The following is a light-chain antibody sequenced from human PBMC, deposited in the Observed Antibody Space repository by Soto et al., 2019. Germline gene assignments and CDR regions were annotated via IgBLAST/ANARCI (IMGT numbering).Light chain of an antibody. Sequence: EIVLTQTPCTVSLSPGERATLTCRASQSVSNFLAWYQHKPGQAPRLLIYGASNRATGIPDRFSGSGSGTDFTLTISRLEPEDFAVYYCQQYGSSGTFGQGTKVDIK. V-gene: IGKV3-20*01. CDR2: GAS. J-gene: IGKJ1*01. CDR1: QSVSNF. CDR3: QQYGSSGT.